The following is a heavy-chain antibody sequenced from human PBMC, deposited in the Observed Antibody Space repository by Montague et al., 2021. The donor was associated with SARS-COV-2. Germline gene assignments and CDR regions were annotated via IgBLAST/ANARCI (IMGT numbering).Heavy chain of an antibody. D-gene: IGHD2-21*01. Sequence: SETLSLTCTVSGGSIRSSSYYWGWIRQPPGKGLEWISNIYYSGSTYYNPSLKSRVTISVDTSKDQFSLNLNSVTVADTAIYFCARPASGIGNAFDVWGQGTMVNVSS. CDR2: IYYSGST. V-gene: IGHV4-39*01. CDR1: GGSIRSSSYY. J-gene: IGHJ3*01. CDR3: ARPASGIGNAFDV.